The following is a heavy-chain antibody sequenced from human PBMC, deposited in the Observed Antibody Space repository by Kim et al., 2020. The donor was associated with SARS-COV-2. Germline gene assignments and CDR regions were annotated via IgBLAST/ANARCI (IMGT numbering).Heavy chain of an antibody. Sequence: GGSLRLSCATSGFNFGNAWMSWVRQAPGKGLEWVGRIESKTDGGTTDYAAPVKGRFTISRDDSKNTLHLQMNSLKTEDTAVYYCTTSLITAFDYWGQGTLVTVSS. V-gene: IGHV3-15*04. D-gene: IGHD3-22*01. CDR2: IESKTDGGTT. J-gene: IGHJ4*02. CDR1: GFNFGNAW. CDR3: TTSLITAFDY.